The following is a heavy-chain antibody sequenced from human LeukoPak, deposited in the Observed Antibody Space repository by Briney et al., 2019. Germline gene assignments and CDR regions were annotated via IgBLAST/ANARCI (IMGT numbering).Heavy chain of an antibody. CDR2: INSDGSWT. J-gene: IGHJ6*02. V-gene: IGHV3-74*01. Sequence: GGSLRLSCAASGNYWMHWVRQAPGKGLVWVSHINSDGSWTSYADSVKGRFTISKDNSKNTLYLQMNSLRAEDTAVYYCARDQELRFLEPPPLDVWGQGTTVTVSS. D-gene: IGHD3-3*01. CDR3: ARDQELRFLEPPPLDV. CDR1: GNYW.